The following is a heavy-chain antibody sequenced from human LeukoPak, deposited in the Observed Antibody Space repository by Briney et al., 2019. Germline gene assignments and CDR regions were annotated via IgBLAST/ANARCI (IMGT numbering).Heavy chain of an antibody. CDR1: GGSNSSYY. CDR2: IYYSGST. CDR3: ARQGHSSGYYGY. D-gene: IGHD3-22*01. V-gene: IGHV4-59*01. J-gene: IGHJ4*02. Sequence: SETLSLTCTVSGGSNSSYYWSWIRQPPGKGLEWIGYIYYSGSTNYNPSLKSRVTISVDTSKNQFSLKLSSVTAADTAVYYCARQGHSSGYYGYWGQGTLVTVSS.